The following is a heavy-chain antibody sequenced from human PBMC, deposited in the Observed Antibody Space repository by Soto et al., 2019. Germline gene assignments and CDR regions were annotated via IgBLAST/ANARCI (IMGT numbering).Heavy chain of an antibody. CDR1: GFTFTDYD. V-gene: IGHV3-11*01. D-gene: IGHD3-10*01. CDR3: ARDYYYGSGPDV. CDR2: ISSRGSTT. Sequence: GGSLRLSCAASGFTFTDYDMNWIRQAPGKGLEWISYISSRGSTTHYADPVKGRFTISRDNAKNSLSLQMNSLRADDTAIYYCARDYYYGSGPDVWGQGTTVTVSS. J-gene: IGHJ6*02.